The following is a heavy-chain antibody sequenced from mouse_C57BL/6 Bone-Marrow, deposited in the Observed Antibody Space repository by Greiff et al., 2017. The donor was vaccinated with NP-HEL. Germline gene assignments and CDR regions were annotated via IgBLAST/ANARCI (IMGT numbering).Heavy chain of an antibody. Sequence: EVQLQQSGPVLVKPGASVKMSCKASGYTFTDYYMNWVKQSHGKSLEWIGVINPYNGGTSYNQKFKGKATLTVDKSSSTAYMELNSLTSEDSAVYYCARSPFDGYWEGDYWGQGTSVTVSS. V-gene: IGHV1-19*01. D-gene: IGHD2-3*01. CDR2: INPYNGGT. CDR1: GYTFTDYY. J-gene: IGHJ4*01. CDR3: ARSPFDGYWEGDY.